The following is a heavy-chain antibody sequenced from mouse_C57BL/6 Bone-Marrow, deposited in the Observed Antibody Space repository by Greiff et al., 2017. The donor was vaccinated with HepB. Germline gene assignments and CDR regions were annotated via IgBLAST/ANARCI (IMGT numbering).Heavy chain of an antibody. CDR3: ARPLDGYYGMDY. Sequence: EVKLQESGGGLVQPGGSLKLSCAASGFTFSDYYMYWVRQTPEKRLEWVAYISNGGGSTYYPDTVKGRFTISRDNAKNTLYLQMSRRKSEDTAMFYCARPLDGYYGMDYWGQGTSVTVSS. J-gene: IGHJ4*01. V-gene: IGHV5-12*01. CDR1: GFTFSDYY. CDR2: ISNGGGST. D-gene: IGHD2-3*01.